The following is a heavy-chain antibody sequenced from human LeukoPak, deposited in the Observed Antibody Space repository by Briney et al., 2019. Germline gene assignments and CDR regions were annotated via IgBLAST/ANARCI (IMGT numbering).Heavy chain of an antibody. Sequence: GGSLRLSCAASGFTVSTNYMNWVRQAPGKGLECVSILYSGRSTYYADSVEGRFIVSRDSSKNTLSLQMNDLRAEDTAVYYCARVGDHFHWYLDLWGRGTLVTVCS. D-gene: IGHD3-3*02. CDR3: ARVGDHFHWYLDL. J-gene: IGHJ2*01. V-gene: IGHV3-53*01. CDR2: LYSGRST. CDR1: GFTVSTNY.